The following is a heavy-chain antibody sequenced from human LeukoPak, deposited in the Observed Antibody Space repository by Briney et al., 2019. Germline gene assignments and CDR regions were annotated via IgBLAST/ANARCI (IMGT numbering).Heavy chain of an antibody. V-gene: IGHV3-11*01. J-gene: IGHJ6*02. CDR1: GFTFSDYN. D-gene: IGHD3-9*01. CDR3: ARSIGLTGGGVDV. CDR2: ITNGGSTI. Sequence: GGSLRLSCAASGFTFSDYNMNWVRQAPGKGLEWVSYITNGGSTIHYADSVKGRFTISRDNAKNSLYLQMNSLRAEDTAVYYCARSIGLTGGGVDVWCQGTTVTVSS.